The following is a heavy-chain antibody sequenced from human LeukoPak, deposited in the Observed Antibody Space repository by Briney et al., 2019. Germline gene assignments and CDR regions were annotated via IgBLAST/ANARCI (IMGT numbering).Heavy chain of an antibody. CDR3: ARADYDDYVMPYYYYGMDV. J-gene: IGHJ6*04. CDR2: IIPILGIA. Sequence: ASVKVSCKASGGTFSSYTISWVRQAPGQGLEWMGRIIPILGIANYAQKFQGRVTITADKSTSTAYMELSRLRPEDTAVYYCARADYDDYVMPYYYYGMDVWGEGTTVTVSS. D-gene: IGHD4-17*01. V-gene: IGHV1-69*02. CDR1: GGTFSSYT.